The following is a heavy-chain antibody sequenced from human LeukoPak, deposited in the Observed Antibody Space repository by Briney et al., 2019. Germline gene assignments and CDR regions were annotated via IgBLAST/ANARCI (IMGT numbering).Heavy chain of an antibody. CDR1: GFTFSSYA. CDR3: AINPGSFYGS. V-gene: IGHV3-23*01. CDR2: ISGSGANT. D-gene: IGHD1-26*01. Sequence: PGGSLRLSCAASGFTFSSYAMSWVRQAPGKGLEWVSAISGSGANTYFADSVKGRFTISRDNSKNTLDLQMNSLRAEDTALYYCAINPGSFYGSWGQGTLVTVSS. J-gene: IGHJ5*02.